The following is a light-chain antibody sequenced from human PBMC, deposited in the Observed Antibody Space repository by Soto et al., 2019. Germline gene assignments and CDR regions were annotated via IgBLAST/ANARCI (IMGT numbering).Light chain of an antibody. CDR2: GAS. V-gene: IGKV3-15*01. J-gene: IGKJ1*01. CDR1: QSVSGN. Sequence: EIVMTQSPATLSVSPGERATLSCRASQSVSGNLAWYQQKPGQAPRLLIYGASTRATGIPARFSGSGSGTEFTLTISSLHSEDFAVYYCQQYNNWPGTFGQGTKVEIK. CDR3: QQYNNWPGT.